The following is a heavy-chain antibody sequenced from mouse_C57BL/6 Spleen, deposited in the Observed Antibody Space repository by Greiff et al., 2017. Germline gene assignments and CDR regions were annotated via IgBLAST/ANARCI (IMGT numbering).Heavy chain of an antibody. CDR2: INPNNDGT. J-gene: IGHJ2*01. V-gene: IGHV1-22*01. Sequence: VQLQQSGPELVKPGASVKMSCKASGYTFTDYTMHWVKQSHGKSLEWIGYINPNNDGTSYNQKFKGKATLTVNKSSSTAYMELRSLTSEDSAVYYCARRGNWDYFDYWGQGTTLTVSS. CDR3: ARRGNWDYFDY. D-gene: IGHD4-1*01. CDR1: GYTFTDYT.